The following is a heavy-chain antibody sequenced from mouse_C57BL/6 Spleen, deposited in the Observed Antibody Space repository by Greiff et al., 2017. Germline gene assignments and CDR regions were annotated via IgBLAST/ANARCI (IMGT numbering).Heavy chain of an antibody. V-gene: IGHV2-9*01. J-gene: IGHJ4*01. Sequence: VQLQQSGPGLVAPSQSLSITCTVSGFSLTSYGVDWVRQPPGKGLEWLGVIWGGGSTNYNSALMSRLSISKDNSKSQVFLKMNSLQTDDTAMYYCAKLRYDYDEDEYAMDYWGQGTSVTVSS. CDR3: AKLRYDYDEDEYAMDY. D-gene: IGHD2-4*01. CDR2: IWGGGST. CDR1: GFSLTSYG.